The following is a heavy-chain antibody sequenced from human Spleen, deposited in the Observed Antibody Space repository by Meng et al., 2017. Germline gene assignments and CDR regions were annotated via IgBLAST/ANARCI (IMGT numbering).Heavy chain of an antibody. CDR2: ISSRSGYI. V-gene: IGHV3-21*04. J-gene: IGHJ4*02. D-gene: IGHD4-23*01. CDR3: ARGFNGGNSGAFGY. CDR1: GISINEYS. Sequence: EVQLVESGGGLVTPGGSLRLSWVAYGISINEYSMNWVRQAPGKGLEWVSSISSRSGYIYYADSVKGRFTISRDNAKSSLYLQMNSLRVDDTAVYYCARGFNGGNSGAFGYWGQGTLVTVSS.